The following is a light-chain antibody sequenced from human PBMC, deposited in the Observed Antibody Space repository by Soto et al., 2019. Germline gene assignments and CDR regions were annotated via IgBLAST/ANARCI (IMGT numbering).Light chain of an antibody. Sequence: EIVLTQSPGTLSLSPGERATLSCRASQSVSGTYLAWYLQKPGQAPRLLIYGASSRVPGIPDRFSGSGSGTDFTLTISRLEPEDFAVYYCQQYGSSLYTFGQGTKLEIK. CDR2: GAS. CDR3: QQYGSSLYT. CDR1: QSVSGTY. J-gene: IGKJ2*01. V-gene: IGKV3-20*01.